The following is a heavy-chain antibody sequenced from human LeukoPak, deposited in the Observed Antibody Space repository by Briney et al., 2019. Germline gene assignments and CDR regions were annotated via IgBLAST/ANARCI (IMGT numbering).Heavy chain of an antibody. CDR1: GGSFSGYY. J-gene: IGHJ4*02. D-gene: IGHD3-9*01. CDR2: INHSGST. CDR3: ARASVLTGYYHPFDY. Sequence: SETLSLTCAVYGGSFSGYYWSWIRQPPGKGLEWIGEINHSGSTNYNPSLKSRVTISVDTSKDQFSLKLSSVTAADTAVYYCARASVLTGYYHPFDYWGQGTLVTVSS. V-gene: IGHV4-34*01.